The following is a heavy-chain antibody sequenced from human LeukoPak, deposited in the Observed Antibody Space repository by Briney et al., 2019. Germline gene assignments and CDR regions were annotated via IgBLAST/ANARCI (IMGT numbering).Heavy chain of an antibody. V-gene: IGHV3-23*01. Sequence: PPGGSLRLSCAASGFTFNNYAMNWARQAPGKGLEWVSSISGGGETTYYADSAKGRFTISRDNSQNTLYLQMNSLRAEDTAVYYCARDYADYVGYFFFDYWGQGTTVTVSS. CDR1: GFTFNNYA. J-gene: IGHJ4*03. CDR3: ARDYADYVGYFFFDY. D-gene: IGHD4-17*01. CDR2: ISGGGETT.